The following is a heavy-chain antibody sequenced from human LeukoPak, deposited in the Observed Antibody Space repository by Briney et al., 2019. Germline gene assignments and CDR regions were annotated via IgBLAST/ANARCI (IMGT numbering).Heavy chain of an antibody. D-gene: IGHD4-11*01. Sequence: ASVKVSCKASGYTFSSYGIRWVRQAPGQGLEWMGWISVYNGNTNYVQKLQGRVTMTTDTSTSTAYMELRSLRSDDTAVYYCARVYSNYYYYGMDVWGQGTTVAVSS. J-gene: IGHJ6*02. V-gene: IGHV1-18*01. CDR3: ARVYSNYYYYGMDV. CDR1: GYTFSSYG. CDR2: ISVYNGNT.